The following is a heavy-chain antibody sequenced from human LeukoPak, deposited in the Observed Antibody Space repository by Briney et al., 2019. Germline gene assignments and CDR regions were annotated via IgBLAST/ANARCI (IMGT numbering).Heavy chain of an antibody. CDR2: IYTSGST. CDR3: ARDSGYYGSGSPPHY. CDR1: GGSFSGYY. V-gene: IGHV4-4*07. J-gene: IGHJ4*02. D-gene: IGHD3-10*01. Sequence: SETLSLTCAVYGGSFSGYYWSWIRQPAGKGLEWIGRIYTSGSTNYNPSLKSRVTISVDTSKNQFSLKLSSVTAADTAVYYCARDSGYYGSGSPPHYWGQGTLVTVSS.